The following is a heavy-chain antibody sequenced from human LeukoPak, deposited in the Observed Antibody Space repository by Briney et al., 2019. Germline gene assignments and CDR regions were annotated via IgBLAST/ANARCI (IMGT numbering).Heavy chain of an antibody. J-gene: IGHJ4*02. V-gene: IGHV3-23*01. CDR1: GFTFFTSV. CDR3: AKSRSGWYLFDD. Sequence: GGSLRLSCAASGFTFFTSVMTWVRQGPGKGLEWVSSIHGSGDSTDYADSVKGRFTISRDNSENTLYLQMNSLRAEDTAVYYCAKSRSGWYLFDDWGQGTLVTVSS. CDR2: IHGSGDST. D-gene: IGHD6-19*01.